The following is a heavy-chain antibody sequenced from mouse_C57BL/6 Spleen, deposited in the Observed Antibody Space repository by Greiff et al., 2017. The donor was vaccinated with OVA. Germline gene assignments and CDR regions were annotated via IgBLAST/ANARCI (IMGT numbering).Heavy chain of an antibody. D-gene: IGHD2-1*01. Sequence: VQLQQPGAELVKPGASVKLSCKASGYTFTSYWMQWVKQRPGQGLEWIGEIDPSDSYTNYNQKFKGKATLTVDTSSSTAYMQLSSLTSEDSAVYYCARSLYYGKGNYFDYWGQGTTLTVSS. CDR3: ARSLYYGKGNYFDY. J-gene: IGHJ2*01. CDR2: IDPSDSYT. CDR1: GYTFTSYW. V-gene: IGHV1-50*01.